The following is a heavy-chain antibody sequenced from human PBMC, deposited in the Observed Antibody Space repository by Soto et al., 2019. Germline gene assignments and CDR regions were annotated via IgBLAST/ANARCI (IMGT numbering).Heavy chain of an antibody. J-gene: IGHJ5*02. CDR3: ARIRGYSYGYNWFDP. Sequence: GSSLRLSCAASGFTFSSYSMNWVRQAPGKGLEWVSYISSGSSTIYYADSVKGRFTISRDNAKNSLYLLMNSLRDEDKAVYYCARIRGYSYGYNWFDPWGQGTLVTVSS. CDR2: ISSGSSTI. D-gene: IGHD5-18*01. CDR1: GFTFSSYS. V-gene: IGHV3-48*02.